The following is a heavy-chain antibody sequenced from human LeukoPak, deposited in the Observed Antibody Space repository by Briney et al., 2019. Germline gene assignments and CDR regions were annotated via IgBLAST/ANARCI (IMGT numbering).Heavy chain of an antibody. CDR1: GASFSSYY. CDR3: ARYYLNYYYMDV. CDR2: IFSTGNT. V-gene: IGHV4-4*07. Sequence: SETLSLTCTVSGASFSSYYWSWIRQPAGKGLEWIGRIFSTGNTKYSPSLKSRVTMSVDASKNQFSLKLNSVTAADTAVYYCARYYLNYYYMDVWSNGTTVTISS. J-gene: IGHJ6*03. D-gene: IGHD3-10*01.